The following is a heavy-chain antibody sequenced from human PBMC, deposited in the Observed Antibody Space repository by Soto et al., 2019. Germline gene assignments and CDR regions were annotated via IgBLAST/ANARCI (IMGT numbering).Heavy chain of an antibody. CDR3: AKGYYSGYDLAYFGY. Sequence: GSLRLSCAASGFSFDDYAMTWVRQAAGKGLEWVSATSGSGDNTYYADSVKGRFTISRDNSKNTLYLQLNSLRAEDTAVYYCAKGYYSGYDLAYFGYSGQGTLVTVSS. V-gene: IGHV3-23*01. CDR1: GFSFDDYA. CDR2: TSGSGDNT. J-gene: IGHJ4*02. D-gene: IGHD5-12*01.